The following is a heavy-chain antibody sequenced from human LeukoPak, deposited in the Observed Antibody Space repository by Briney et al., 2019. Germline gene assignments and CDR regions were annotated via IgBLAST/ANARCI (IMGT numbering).Heavy chain of an antibody. CDR2: IKQDGSEK. J-gene: IGHJ4*02. Sequence: GGSLRLSCAASGFTFSSYWLSWVRQAPGKGLEWVANIKQDGSEKYFVDSVKGRFTISRDNAKNSLYLQMNSLRADDTAVYYCARDPGTYCGGDCYSGYFDYWGQGTLVTVSS. CDR1: GFTFSSYW. CDR3: ARDPGTYCGGDCYSGYFDY. D-gene: IGHD2-21*02. V-gene: IGHV3-7*01.